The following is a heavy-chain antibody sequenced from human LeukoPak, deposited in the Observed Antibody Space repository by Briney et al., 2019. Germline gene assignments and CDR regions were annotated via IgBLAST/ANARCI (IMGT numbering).Heavy chain of an antibody. CDR3: TRRSYGSGSFHWYFDL. V-gene: IGHV3-73*01. CDR2: IRRKADSYAT. Sequence: GGSLRLSCAASGFTFSSYSMHWVRQASGKGLEWVGRIRRKADSYATAYAAPVKGRFTISRDDSKNTAYLQMNSLKTEDTAVYYCTRRSYGSGSFHWYFDLWGRGTLVTVSS. J-gene: IGHJ2*01. D-gene: IGHD3-10*01. CDR1: GFTFSSYS.